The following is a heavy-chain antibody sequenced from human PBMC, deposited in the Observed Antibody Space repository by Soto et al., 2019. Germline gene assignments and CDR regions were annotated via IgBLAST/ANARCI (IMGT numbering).Heavy chain of an antibody. CDR1: GGPFRSGGYY. Sequence: QVQLQESGPGLVKPSQTLSLTCTVSGGPFRSGGYYWSWIRQEPGKGLEWIGYIYQNGDTSYNPSLKSRVTISADTSKTHFSLKLSSVTAADTAVYYCARRDYTVSSVFDYWGQGMLVTVSS. CDR2: IYQNGDT. V-gene: IGHV4-31*03. D-gene: IGHD3-3*01. CDR3: ARRDYTVSSVFDY. J-gene: IGHJ4*02.